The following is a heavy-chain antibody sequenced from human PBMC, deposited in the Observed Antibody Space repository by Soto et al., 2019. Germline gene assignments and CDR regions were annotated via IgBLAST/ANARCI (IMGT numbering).Heavy chain of an antibody. CDR1: GGSFSGYY. CDR2: INHSGST. Sequence: TSETLSLTCAVYGGSFSGYYWSWIRQPPGKGLEWIGEINHSGSTNYNPSLKSRVTISVDTSKNQFSLKLSSVTAADTAVYYCARVSVGIDYWGQGTLVTVSS. CDR3: ARVSVGIDY. D-gene: IGHD1-26*01. V-gene: IGHV4-34*01. J-gene: IGHJ4*02.